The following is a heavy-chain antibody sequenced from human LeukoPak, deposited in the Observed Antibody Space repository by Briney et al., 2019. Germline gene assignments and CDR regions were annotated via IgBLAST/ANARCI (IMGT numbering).Heavy chain of an antibody. Sequence: NASETLSLTCAVYGGSFSGYYWSWIRQPPGKGLEWIGEISHRGSTNYNPSLKSRVTISVDTSKNQFSLNLTSVTAADTAVYYCARRRHNYYGSGSPLWWFDPWGQGTLVTVSS. V-gene: IGHV4-34*01. CDR3: ARRRHNYYGSGSPLWWFDP. D-gene: IGHD3-10*01. J-gene: IGHJ5*02. CDR2: ISHRGST. CDR1: GGSFSGYY.